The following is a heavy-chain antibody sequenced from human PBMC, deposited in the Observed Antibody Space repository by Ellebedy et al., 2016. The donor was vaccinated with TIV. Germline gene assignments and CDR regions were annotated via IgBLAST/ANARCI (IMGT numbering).Heavy chain of an antibody. V-gene: IGHV3-21*01. CDR3: ARVIWYFDL. CDR1: GFTFSVYS. J-gene: IGHJ2*01. Sequence: GESLKISXAASGFTFSVYSMNWVRQAPGKGLEWVSSISSSSSYIYYADSVKGRFTISRDNAKNSLYLQMNSLRVEDTAVYYCARVIWYFDLWGRGALVTVSS. CDR2: ISSSSSYI.